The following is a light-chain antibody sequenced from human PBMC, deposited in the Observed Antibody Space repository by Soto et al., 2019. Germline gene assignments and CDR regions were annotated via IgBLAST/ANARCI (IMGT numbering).Light chain of an antibody. CDR2: EVS. V-gene: IGLV2-14*01. CDR1: SXDVGGHNY. Sequence: QSVLTQPASVSGSPGQSITIFCTGTSXDVGGHNYVSWYQQHPGKAPKLMIYEVSNRPSGVSNRFSGSKSGNAASLTISGLQAEDEADYYCSSYTSSLYVFRTGTKVTVL. CDR3: SSYTSSLYV. J-gene: IGLJ1*01.